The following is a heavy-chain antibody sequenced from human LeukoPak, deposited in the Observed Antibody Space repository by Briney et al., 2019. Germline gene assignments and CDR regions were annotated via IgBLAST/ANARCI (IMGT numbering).Heavy chain of an antibody. D-gene: IGHD2/OR15-2a*01. CDR2: IIPIFSTA. CDR3: ARDTIIRGYMDV. CDR1: GGTFSSYA. Sequence: GASVKVSCKASGGTFSSYAISWVRQAPGQGLEWMGRIIPIFSTANYAQKFQGRVTITTDESTSTAYMELSSLRSEDTAVYYCARDTIIRGYMDVWGKGTTVTVSS. V-gene: IGHV1-69*05. J-gene: IGHJ6*03.